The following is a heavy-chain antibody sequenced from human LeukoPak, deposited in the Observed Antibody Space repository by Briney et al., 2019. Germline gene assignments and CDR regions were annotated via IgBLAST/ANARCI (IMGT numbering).Heavy chain of an antibody. V-gene: IGHV3-64*02. Sequence: GGSLRLSCATSGFTFSDHALHWVRQAPGKGLQYVSAISRNGTRTFYADSVKDRFIISRDKSTKTLYLQMASLRLEDMGVYYCVRDSFYTGYDRGLGYWGRGTLVTVSS. CDR2: ISRNGTRT. CDR1: GFTFSDHA. D-gene: IGHD5-12*01. J-gene: IGHJ4*02. CDR3: VRDSFYTGYDRGLGY.